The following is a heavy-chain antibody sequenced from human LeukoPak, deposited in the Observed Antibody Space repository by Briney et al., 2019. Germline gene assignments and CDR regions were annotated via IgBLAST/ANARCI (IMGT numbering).Heavy chain of an antibody. CDR3: ARGGGAYCGGDCYRNFDY. Sequence: GGSLRLSCAASGITVSSDYMSWVRQAPGKGLEWVSVIYSSGSTYYADSVKGRFTISRDNSKSTLYLQMSSLRPDDTAVYYCARGGGAYCGGDCYRNFDYWGQGTLVTVSS. D-gene: IGHD2-21*02. CDR1: GITVSSDY. J-gene: IGHJ4*02. CDR2: IYSSGST. V-gene: IGHV3-66*02.